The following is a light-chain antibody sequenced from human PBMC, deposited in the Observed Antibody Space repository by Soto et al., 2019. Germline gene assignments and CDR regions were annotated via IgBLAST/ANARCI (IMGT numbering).Light chain of an antibody. Sequence: DIQRTQSPSSLSASVGDRVTITCRASQSISSYLNWYQQAPGTAPKLLIYAASSLQTGVPSRFSGSGSGTDFTLTISSLQPEDFAAYYCQQSYSMPWTFGQGTKVEIK. CDR3: QQSYSMPWT. CDR1: QSISSY. CDR2: AAS. J-gene: IGKJ1*01. V-gene: IGKV1-39*01.